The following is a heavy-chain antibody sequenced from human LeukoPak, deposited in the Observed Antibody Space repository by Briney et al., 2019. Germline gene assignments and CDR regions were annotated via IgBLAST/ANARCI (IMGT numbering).Heavy chain of an antibody. CDR3: TRPYYYDSSGSPDY. CDR2: IYHSGST. CDR1: GYSISSGYY. Sequence: PSETLSLTCTVSGYSISSGYYWGWIRQPPGKGLEWIGNIYHSGSTYYNPSLKSRVTISVDTSKNQLSLKLSSVTAADTAVYYCTRPYYYDSSGSPDYWGQGTLVTVSS. J-gene: IGHJ4*02. V-gene: IGHV4-38-2*02. D-gene: IGHD3-22*01.